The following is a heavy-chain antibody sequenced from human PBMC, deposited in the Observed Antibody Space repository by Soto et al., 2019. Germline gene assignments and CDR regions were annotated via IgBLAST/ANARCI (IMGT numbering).Heavy chain of an antibody. D-gene: IGHD3-22*01. Sequence: PGGSLRLSCAGSGFTFSDYYMSWIRQAPGKWLEWVSYISSSGDIIYYADSVKGRFTISRDHAKNSLYLQMNSLRAEDTAVYYCARDLGYYASDGYFDYWGQGTLVTVSS. J-gene: IGHJ4*02. CDR2: ISSSGDII. V-gene: IGHV3-11*01. CDR1: GFTFSDYY. CDR3: ARDLGYYASDGYFDY.